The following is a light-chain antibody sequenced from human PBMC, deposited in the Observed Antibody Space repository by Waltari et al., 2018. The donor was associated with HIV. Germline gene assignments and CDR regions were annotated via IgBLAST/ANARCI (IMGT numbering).Light chain of an antibody. J-gene: IGLJ1*01. CDR1: SSNVGRDN. V-gene: IGLV1-47*01. CDR2: NDY. Sequence: QSALTQPPSTSGTPGQRVTMSCSGSSSNVGRDNVYWYQQIPGTAPKLLIYNDYQLPSVVPDRFSGSKSGTSASLAISGLRSEDEADYYCAAWDNILSGYVFGTGTKVTVL. CDR3: AAWDNILSGYV.